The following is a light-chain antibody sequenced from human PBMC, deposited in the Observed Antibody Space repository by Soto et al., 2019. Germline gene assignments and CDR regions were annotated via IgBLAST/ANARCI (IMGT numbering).Light chain of an antibody. CDR3: QQRSDWPLT. V-gene: IGKV3-11*01. CDR2: DAS. J-gene: IGKJ1*01. Sequence: EIVLTQSPXTLSLSQGERATLSCRASQSVSSYFAWYQQKPGQAPRLLIYDASNRATGIPARFSGSGSGTDFTLTISSLEPEDFAVYYCQQRSDWPLTFGQGTKVDIK. CDR1: QSVSSY.